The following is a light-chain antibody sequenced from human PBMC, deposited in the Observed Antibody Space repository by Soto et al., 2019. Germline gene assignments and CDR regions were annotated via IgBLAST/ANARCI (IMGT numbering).Light chain of an antibody. Sequence: QLVLTQSPSASASLGASVKLTCTLSSGHSSYAIAWHQQQPDKGPRYLMKLNSDGSHSKGDGIPDRFSGSSSGAERYLTISSRQSEDEADYYCQTWGTGIVVFGGGTKLTVL. CDR2: LNSDGSH. CDR3: QTWGTGIVV. J-gene: IGLJ2*01. CDR1: SGHSSYA. V-gene: IGLV4-69*01.